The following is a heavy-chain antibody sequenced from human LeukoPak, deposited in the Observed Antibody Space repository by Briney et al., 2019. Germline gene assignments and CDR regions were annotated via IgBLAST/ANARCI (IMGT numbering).Heavy chain of an antibody. J-gene: IGHJ3*02. Sequence: PSETLSLTCTVSGGSVSSSSYYWGWIRQPPGKGLEWIGSIYYSGSTYYNPSLKSRVTISVDTSKNHFSLRLSSVTAADTAVYYCARSGNYTIGHDAFDIWGQGTMVTVSS. V-gene: IGHV4-39*02. D-gene: IGHD1-7*01. CDR3: ARSGNYTIGHDAFDI. CDR1: GGSVSSSSYY. CDR2: IYYSGST.